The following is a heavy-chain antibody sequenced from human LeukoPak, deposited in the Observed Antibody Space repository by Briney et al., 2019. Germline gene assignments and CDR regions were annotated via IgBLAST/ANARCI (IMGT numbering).Heavy chain of an antibody. J-gene: IGHJ4*02. CDR3: ARGGEGYPLPHYFDY. V-gene: IGHV4-59*01. CDR1: NDSISNYY. D-gene: IGHD5-18*01. Sequence: KASETLSPTCTVSNDSISNYYWNWIRQPPGKGLEWIGYIYYGGSTNYNPSLKSRVTISVDTSKNQFSLKLSSVTAADTAVYYCARGGEGYPLPHYFDYWGQGTLVTVSS. CDR2: IYYGGST.